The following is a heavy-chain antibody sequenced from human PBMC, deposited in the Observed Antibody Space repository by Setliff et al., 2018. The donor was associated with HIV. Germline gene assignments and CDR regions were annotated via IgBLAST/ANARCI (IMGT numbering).Heavy chain of an antibody. CDR1: GFTFSSHW. CDR2: IKQDGSEK. V-gene: IGHV3-7*03. CDR3: ARDLVWPYSSRWYDAFDI. Sequence: PGGSLRLSCAASGFTFSSHWMSWVRQAPGKGLEWVANIKQDGSEKYYVDSVKGRFTISRDNAKNSLYLQMNSLRAEDTAVYYCARDLVWPYSSRWYDAFDIWGQGTMVTVSS. D-gene: IGHD6-13*01. J-gene: IGHJ3*02.